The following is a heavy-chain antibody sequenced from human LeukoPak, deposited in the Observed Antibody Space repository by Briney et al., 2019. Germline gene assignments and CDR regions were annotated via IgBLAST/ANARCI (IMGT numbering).Heavy chain of an antibody. CDR1: GASFSSFG. J-gene: IGHJ4*02. Sequence: GASVKVSCKASGASFSSFGISWVRQAPGQGLEWMGGIIPIFGSTNYAQKFQGRLTITTDESTSTAYMELSSLRSDDTAVFYCATGVRAIPIYYWGQGTLVTVSS. V-gene: IGHV1-69*05. CDR2: IIPIFGST. D-gene: IGHD2-21*01. CDR3: ATGVRAIPIYY.